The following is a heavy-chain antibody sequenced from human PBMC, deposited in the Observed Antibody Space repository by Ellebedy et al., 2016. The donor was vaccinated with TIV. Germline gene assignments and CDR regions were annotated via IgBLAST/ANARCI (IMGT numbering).Heavy chain of an antibody. CDR3: AAPDPIVGATSGGDY. Sequence: ASVKVSCKASGYTFTSYGISWVRQAPGQGLEWMGWISAYNGNTNYAQKLQGRVTMTTDTSTSTAYMELRSLRSDDTAVYYCAAPDPIVGATSGGDYWGQGTLVTVSS. CDR2: ISAYNGNT. CDR1: GYTFTSYG. J-gene: IGHJ4*02. D-gene: IGHD1-26*01. V-gene: IGHV1-18*01.